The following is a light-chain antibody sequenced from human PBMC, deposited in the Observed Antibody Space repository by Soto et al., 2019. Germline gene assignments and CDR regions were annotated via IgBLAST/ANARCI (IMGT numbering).Light chain of an antibody. CDR2: DAS. Sequence: AIQLTQSPSSLSASVGDRVTITCRASQGISSALAWYQQKPGTGPKLLIYDASSLESGVPSRFSGRGSGTDFTLPISSLQPEDFATYYCQQFKSYPRAFGGGTKVEIK. CDR1: QGISSA. J-gene: IGKJ4*01. V-gene: IGKV1-13*02. CDR3: QQFKSYPRA.